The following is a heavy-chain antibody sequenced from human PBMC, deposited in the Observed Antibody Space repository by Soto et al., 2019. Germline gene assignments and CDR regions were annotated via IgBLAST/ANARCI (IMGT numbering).Heavy chain of an antibody. CDR1: GLTVSSNY. Sequence: GGSLRLSCAAYGLTVSSNYMSWVRQAPGKGLEWVSVIYSGGSTYYADSVKGRFTISRDNSKNTLYLQMNSLRAEDTAVYYCAREWYYYDSSGYYYWRQGTLATVSS. CDR3: AREWYYYDSSGYYY. J-gene: IGHJ4*02. V-gene: IGHV3-53*01. CDR2: IYSGGST. D-gene: IGHD3-22*01.